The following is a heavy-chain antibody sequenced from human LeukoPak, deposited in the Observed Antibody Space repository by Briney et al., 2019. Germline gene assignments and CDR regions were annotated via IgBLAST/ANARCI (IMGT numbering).Heavy chain of an antibody. V-gene: IGHV4-38-2*02. D-gene: IGHD3-3*01. CDR1: GYSISSGYY. J-gene: IGHJ6*03. Sequence: SETLSLTCVVSGYSISSGYYWGWIRQPPGQGLEWIGSIYHSGSTYYNPSLKSRVTISVDTSKNQFSLKLSSVTAADTAVYYCARDLTFWSDYYYYYMDVWGKGTTVTVSS. CDR2: IYHSGST. CDR3: ARDLTFWSDYYYYYMDV.